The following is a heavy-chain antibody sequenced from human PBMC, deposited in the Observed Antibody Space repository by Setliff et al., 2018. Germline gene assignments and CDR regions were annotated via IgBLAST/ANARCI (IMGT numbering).Heavy chain of an antibody. CDR2: IKGQTDGGTT. CDR1: ELIFSHTW. J-gene: IGHJ4*02. CDR3: ARPVDTAMVSPFDY. D-gene: IGHD5-18*01. Sequence: PGGSLRLSCAAPELIFSHTWMNWVRQAPGKGLEWVGRIKGQTDGGTTDYAAPVKGRFSISRDDSKNTVYLQMNSLRAEDTAVYYCARPVDTAMVSPFDYWGQGTLVTVSS. V-gene: IGHV3-15*01.